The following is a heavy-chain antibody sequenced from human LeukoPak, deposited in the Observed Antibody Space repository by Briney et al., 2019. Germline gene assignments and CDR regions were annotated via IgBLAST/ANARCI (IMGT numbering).Heavy chain of an antibody. CDR2: IGTAGDT. J-gene: IGHJ4*02. Sequence: GGSLRLSCAASGFTFSRYSMNWVRQATGKGLEWVSAIGTAGDTYYPGSVKGRFTISRENAKNSLYLQMNSLRAGDTAVYYCARGNGGNSHFDYWGQGTLVTVSS. CDR1: GFTFSRYS. D-gene: IGHD2-21*02. V-gene: IGHV3-13*01. CDR3: ARGNGGNSHFDY.